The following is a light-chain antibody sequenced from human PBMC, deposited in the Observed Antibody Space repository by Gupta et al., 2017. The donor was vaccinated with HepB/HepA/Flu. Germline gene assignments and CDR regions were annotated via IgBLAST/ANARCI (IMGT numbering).Light chain of an antibody. CDR3: RQRDSLPHT. V-gene: IGKV1-39*01. Sequence: DIQMTQSPSSLSASVGDRITITCRASQTIANYLSWYQQRPGKAPKLLLYAASSLQSGVPSRMSSSLSSTAFTLTISTRQPDDYVNFSCRQRDSLPHTFGGGTKVEIK. J-gene: IGKJ4*01. CDR1: QTIANY. CDR2: AAS.